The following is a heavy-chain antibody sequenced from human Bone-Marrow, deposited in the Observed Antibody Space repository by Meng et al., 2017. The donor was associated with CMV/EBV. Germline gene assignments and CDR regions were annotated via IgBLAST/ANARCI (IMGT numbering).Heavy chain of an antibody. D-gene: IGHD6-6*01. Sequence: SESLSLTCAVYGGSFSGYYWSWIRQPPGKGLEWIGEINHSGSTNYNPSLKSRVTISVDTSKNQFSLKLSSVTAADTAVYYCARGFGHCSSFGKHYYYYYGMDVWGQGTTVTVSS. CDR3: ARGFGHCSSFGKHYYYYYGMDV. J-gene: IGHJ6*02. CDR2: INHSGST. CDR1: GGSFSGYY. V-gene: IGHV4-34*01.